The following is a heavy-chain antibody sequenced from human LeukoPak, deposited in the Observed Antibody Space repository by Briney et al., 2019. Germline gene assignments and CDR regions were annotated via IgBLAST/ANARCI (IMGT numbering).Heavy chain of an antibody. CDR2: ISAYNGNT. CDR1: GYTFTSYG. D-gene: IGHD1-26*01. J-gene: IGHJ1*01. CDR3: ARDQWELLAFQH. V-gene: IGHV1-18*01. Sequence: ASVNVSCKASGYTFTSYGISWVRQAPGQGLEWMGWISAYNGNTNYAQKLQGRVTMTTDTSTSTAYMELRSLRSDDTAVYYCARDQWELLAFQHWGQGTLVTVSS.